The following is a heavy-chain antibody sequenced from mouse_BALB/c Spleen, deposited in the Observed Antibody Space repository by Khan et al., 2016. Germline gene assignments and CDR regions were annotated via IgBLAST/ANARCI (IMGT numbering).Heavy chain of an antibody. CDR2: ISYSGST. J-gene: IGHJ2*01. V-gene: IGHV3-2*02. Sequence: EVQLQESGPGLVKPSQSLSLTCTVTGYSITSDYAWNWIRQFPGNKLEWMGYISYSGSTSYNPSLKSRLSITRDTSKHQFFLQLNSVTTEDTATYYGARGYYYGKGYVDYWGQGTTLTVSS. D-gene: IGHD1-1*01. CDR3: ARGYYYGKGYVDY. CDR1: GYSITSDYA.